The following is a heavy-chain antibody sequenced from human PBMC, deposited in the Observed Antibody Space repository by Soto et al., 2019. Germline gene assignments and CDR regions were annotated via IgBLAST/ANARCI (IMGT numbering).Heavy chain of an antibody. CDR1: GGSISSSSYY. Sequence: SETLSLTCTVSGGSISSSSYYWGWIRHPPGKGLEWIGSIYYSGSTYYNPSLKSRVTISVDTSKNQFSLKLSSVTAADTAVYYCAKGGSGRYSNAFDIWGQGTMIT. D-gene: IGHD3-10*01. J-gene: IGHJ3*02. V-gene: IGHV4-39*01. CDR2: IYYSGST. CDR3: AKGGSGRYSNAFDI.